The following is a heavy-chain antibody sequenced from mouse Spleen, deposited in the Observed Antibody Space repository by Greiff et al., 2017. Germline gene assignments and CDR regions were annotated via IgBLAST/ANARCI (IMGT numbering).Heavy chain of an antibody. D-gene: IGHD4-1*01. V-gene: IGHV5-9-1*01. Sequence: EVMLVESGGGLVKPGGSLKLSCAASGFTFSSYAMSWVRQTPEKRLEWVATISSGGSYTYYPDSVKGRFTISRDNAKNTLYLQMSSLRSEDTAMYYCASQRTGTQGYWYFDVWGAGTTVTVSS. CDR2: ISSGGSYT. CDR3: ASQRTGTQGYWYFDV. J-gene: IGHJ1*01. CDR1: GFTFSSYA.